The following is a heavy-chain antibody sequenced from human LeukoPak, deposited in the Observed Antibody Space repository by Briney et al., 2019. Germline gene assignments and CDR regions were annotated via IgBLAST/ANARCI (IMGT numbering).Heavy chain of an antibody. CDR1: GRSISSGSYY. J-gene: IGHJ3*02. D-gene: IGHD4-23*01. V-gene: IGHV4-61*01. CDR3: ARHQRSNSDAFTI. CDR2: TYYSGST. Sequence: PSETLSLTCTVSGRSISSGSYYWSWIRQPPGKGLEWSGYTYYSGSTNYNTSLESRVTITVDTSKNQYSLKLRSVTAADTAVYYCARHQRSNSDAFTIWGQGTMVTVSS.